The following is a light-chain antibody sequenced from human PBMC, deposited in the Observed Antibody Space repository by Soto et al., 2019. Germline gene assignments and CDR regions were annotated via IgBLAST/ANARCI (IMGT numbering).Light chain of an antibody. CDR1: QDINNY. Sequence: DLQMTQSPSSVSASVGDRVTITCQASQDINNYLNWYQQKPGKAPKLLIYDASNLETGVPSRFSGSGSGTDFTFTISSLQAEDFATYYCQHYDSLPITFGQGTRLVIK. V-gene: IGKV1-33*01. CDR3: QHYDSLPIT. CDR2: DAS. J-gene: IGKJ5*01.